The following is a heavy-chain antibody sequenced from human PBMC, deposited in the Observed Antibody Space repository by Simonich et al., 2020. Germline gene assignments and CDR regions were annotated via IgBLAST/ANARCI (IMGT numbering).Heavy chain of an antibody. CDR3: ARVEYSSSGYFDL. CDR1: GYTFTGYY. Sequence: QVQLVQSGAEVKKPGASVKVSCKASGYTFTGYYMHWVRQAPGQGLEEMGWINPHRGGTNYEQKCQGRVTMTRDTSISTAYMELSRLRSDDTAVYYCARVEYSSSGYFDLWGRGTLVTVSS. V-gene: IGHV1-2*02. CDR2: INPHRGGT. J-gene: IGHJ2*01. D-gene: IGHD6-6*01.